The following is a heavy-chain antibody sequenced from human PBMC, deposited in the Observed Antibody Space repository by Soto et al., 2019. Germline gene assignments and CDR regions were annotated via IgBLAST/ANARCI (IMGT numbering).Heavy chain of an antibody. J-gene: IGHJ6*02. V-gene: IGHV1-69*08. Sequence: QVQLVQSGAEVKKPGSSVKVSCKASGGTFSSYTISWVRQAPGQGLEWMGRIIPILGIANYAQKFQGRVTITADKSTSTAYMELSSLRSEDTAVYYCARDAEFRYTGDGMDVWGQGNTVTVSS. D-gene: IGHD3-9*01. CDR3: ARDAEFRYTGDGMDV. CDR2: IIPILGIA. CDR1: GGTFSSYT.